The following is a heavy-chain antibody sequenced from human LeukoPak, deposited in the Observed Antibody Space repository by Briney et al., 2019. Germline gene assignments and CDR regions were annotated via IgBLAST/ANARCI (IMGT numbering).Heavy chain of an antibody. Sequence: GGSLRLSCAASGFTFSSYSMNWVRQAPGKGLEWVSYISSSSSTIYYADSVKGRFTISRDNAKNSLYLQMNSLRAEDTALYYCARVSDTAMVITAFDIWGQGTMVTVSS. V-gene: IGHV3-48*01. D-gene: IGHD5-18*01. J-gene: IGHJ3*02. CDR1: GFTFSSYS. CDR3: ARVSDTAMVITAFDI. CDR2: ISSSSSTI.